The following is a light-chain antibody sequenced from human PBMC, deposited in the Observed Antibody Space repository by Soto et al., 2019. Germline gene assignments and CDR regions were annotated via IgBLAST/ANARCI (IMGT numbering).Light chain of an antibody. Sequence: QSVLTQPPSVSAAPGQKVTISCSGSSSNIGSNYVSWYKQLPGTAPKLLIYENNMRPSGIPDRFSGSKSGASATLGITGLQTGDEADYYCGTWDSSLSAGVFGGGTKLTVL. CDR2: ENN. J-gene: IGLJ3*02. CDR3: GTWDSSLSAGV. V-gene: IGLV1-51*02. CDR1: SSNIGSNY.